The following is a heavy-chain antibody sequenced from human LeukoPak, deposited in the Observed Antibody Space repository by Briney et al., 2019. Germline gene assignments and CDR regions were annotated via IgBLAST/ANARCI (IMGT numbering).Heavy chain of an antibody. CDR3: ARDRVEGKAEYFQH. D-gene: IGHD5-24*01. J-gene: IGHJ1*01. CDR1: GGTFSSNA. Sequence: GASVKVSCKASGGTFSSNAISWVRQAPGQGLEWMGGIIPIFGTANYAQKFQGRVTISTDESTSTAYMELSSLRSEDTAVYYCARDRVEGKAEYFQHWGQGTLVTVSS. V-gene: IGHV1-69*05. CDR2: IIPIFGTA.